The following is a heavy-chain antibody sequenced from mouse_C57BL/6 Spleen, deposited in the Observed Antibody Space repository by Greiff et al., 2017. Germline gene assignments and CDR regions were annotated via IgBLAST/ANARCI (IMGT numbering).Heavy chain of an antibody. CDR2: ISSGSSTI. J-gene: IGHJ3*01. Sequence: EVKLVESGGGLVKPGGSLQLSCAASGFTFSDYGMHWVRQAPEKGLEWVAYISSGSSTIYYADTVKGRFTISRDNAKNTLFLQMTSLRSEDTAMYYCARQGPYGYAAWFAYWGQGTLVTVSA. V-gene: IGHV5-17*01. D-gene: IGHD2-2*01. CDR1: GFTFSDYG. CDR3: ARQGPYGYAAWFAY.